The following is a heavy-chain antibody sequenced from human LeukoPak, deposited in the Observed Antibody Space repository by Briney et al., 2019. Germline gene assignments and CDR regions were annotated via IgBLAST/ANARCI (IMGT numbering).Heavy chain of an antibody. D-gene: IGHD3-10*01. CDR2: ISGSGDST. Sequence: GGSLRLSCSASGFTFISYGMSWVRQPPGRGLEWVSDISGSGDSTYYADSVKGRFTISRDNSKNTLYLQTNSLRAEDMAVYYCAKDRGIISDYWGQGTLVTASS. V-gene: IGHV3-23*01. J-gene: IGHJ4*02. CDR3: AKDRGIISDY. CDR1: GFTFISYG.